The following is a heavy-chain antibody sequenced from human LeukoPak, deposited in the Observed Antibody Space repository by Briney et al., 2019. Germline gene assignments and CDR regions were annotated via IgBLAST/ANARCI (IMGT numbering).Heavy chain of an antibody. CDR2: INHSGST. CDR3: ARVPHWYFDL. CDR1: GGSFSGYY. J-gene: IGHJ2*01. V-gene: IGHV4-34*01. Sequence: PSETLSLTCAVYGGSFSGYYWSWIRQPPGKGLEWIGEINHSGSTNYNPSLKSRVTISVDTSKNQFSLKLSSVTAADTAVYYCARVPHWYFDLWGRGTLVTVSS.